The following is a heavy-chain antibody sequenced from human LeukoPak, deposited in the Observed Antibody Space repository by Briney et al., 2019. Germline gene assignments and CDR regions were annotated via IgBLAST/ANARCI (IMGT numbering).Heavy chain of an antibody. CDR1: GGSISSYY. J-gene: IGHJ4*02. V-gene: IGHV4-59*12. CDR2: IYYSGST. Sequence: SETLSLTCTVSGGSISSYYWSWIRQPPGKGLEWIGYIYYSGSTNYNPSLKSRVTISVDTSKNQFSLKLSSVTAADTAVYYCARDTPMDSSGPWGYWGQGTLVTVSS. D-gene: IGHD3-22*01. CDR3: ARDTPMDSSGPWGY.